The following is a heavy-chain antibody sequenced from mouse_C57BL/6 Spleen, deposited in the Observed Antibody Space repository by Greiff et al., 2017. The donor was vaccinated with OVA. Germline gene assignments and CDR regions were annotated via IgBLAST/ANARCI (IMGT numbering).Heavy chain of an antibody. D-gene: IGHD1-1*01. CDR1: GFSLTSYG. CDR2: IWSGGST. V-gene: IGHV2-2*01. Sequence: VKLQESGPGLVQPSPSLSITCTVSGFSLTSYGVHWVRQSPGKGLEWLGVIWSGGSTDYNAAFISRLSISKDNSKSQVFFKMNSLQADDTAIYYCASRSSYGYFDVWGTGTTVTVSS. J-gene: IGHJ1*03. CDR3: ASRSSYGYFDV.